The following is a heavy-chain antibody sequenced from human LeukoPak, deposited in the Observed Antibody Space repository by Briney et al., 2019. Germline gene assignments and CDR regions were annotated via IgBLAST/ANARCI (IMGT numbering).Heavy chain of an antibody. CDR1: GFTFSSYS. V-gene: IGHV3-21*06. D-gene: IGHD5-18*01. J-gene: IGHJ4*02. CDR3: ARGGTATVVGGDY. Sequence: GGSLRLSCAASGFTFSSYSMNWVRQAPGKGLEWVSSISSTSAYIYYADSVKGRFTISRDNAENSLHLQMNSLRAEDTAVYYCARGGTATVVGGDYWGQGTLVTVSS. CDR2: ISSTSAYI.